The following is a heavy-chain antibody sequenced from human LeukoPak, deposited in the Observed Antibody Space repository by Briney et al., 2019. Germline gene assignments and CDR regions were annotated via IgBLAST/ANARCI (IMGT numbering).Heavy chain of an antibody. CDR1: GYTFTGYY. J-gene: IGHJ4*02. D-gene: IGHD1-20*01. Sequence: GASVKVSCKASGYTFTGYYMHWVRQAPGQGLEWMGWINPNSGGTNYAQKFQGRVTMTRDTSISTAYMELSRLRSDDTAVYYCARDFNPRYNWNHFDYWGQGTLVTVSS. CDR3: ARDFNPRYNWNHFDY. CDR2: INPNSGGT. V-gene: IGHV1-2*02.